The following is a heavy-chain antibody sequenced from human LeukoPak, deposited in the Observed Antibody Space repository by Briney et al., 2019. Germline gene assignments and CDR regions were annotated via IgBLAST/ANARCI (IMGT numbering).Heavy chain of an antibody. V-gene: IGHV1-69*06. J-gene: IGHJ5*02. D-gene: IGHD4-17*01. CDR1: GYTFTDDY. Sequence: SLKVSCKASGYTFTDDYIHWVRQAPGQGLEWMGGIIPIFGTANYAQKFQGRVTITADKSTSTAYMELSSLRSEDTAVYYCARGSKNYGDPRWFDPWGQGTLVTVSS. CDR3: ARGSKNYGDPRWFDP. CDR2: IIPIFGTA.